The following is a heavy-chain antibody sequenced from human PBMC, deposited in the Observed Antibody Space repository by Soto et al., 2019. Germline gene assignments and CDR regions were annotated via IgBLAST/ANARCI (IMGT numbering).Heavy chain of an antibody. D-gene: IGHD6-13*01. CDR1: GLTFSSYA. V-gene: IGHV3-23*01. CDR3: AKGCRIAAHVHYYYYMDV. Sequence: PGGSLRLSCAASGLTFSSYAVSWVRQAPGKGLEWVSAISGSGGSTYYADSVKGRFTISRDNSKNTLYLQMNSLRAEDTAVYYSAKGCRIAAHVHYYYYMDVGGKGTTVTVSS. J-gene: IGHJ6*03. CDR2: ISGSGGST.